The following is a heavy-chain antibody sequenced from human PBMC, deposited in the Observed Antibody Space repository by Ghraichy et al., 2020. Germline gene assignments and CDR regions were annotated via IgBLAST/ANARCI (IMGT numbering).Heavy chain of an antibody. CDR2: ISYDGSNK. V-gene: IGHV3-30-3*01. J-gene: IGHJ4*02. CDR3: ARGTVNTRQLWAFGIDS. Sequence: LSLTCAASGFTFSSYAMHWVRQAPGKGLEWVAVISYDGSNKYYADSVKGRFTISRDNSKNTLYLQMNSLRAEDTAVYYCARGTVNTRQLWAFGIDSWGQGTLVTVSS. D-gene: IGHD5-18*01. CDR1: GFTFSSYA.